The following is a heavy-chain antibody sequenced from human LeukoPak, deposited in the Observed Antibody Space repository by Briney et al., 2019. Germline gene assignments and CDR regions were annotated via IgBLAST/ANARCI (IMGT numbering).Heavy chain of an antibody. CDR3: AGVRWPGGLEYYFDY. D-gene: IGHD3-3*01. CDR2: IYYSGST. CDR1: GGSISSYY. J-gene: IGHJ4*02. Sequence: PSETLSLTCTVSGGSISSYYWSWIRQPPGKGLEWIGYIYYSGSTNYNPSLKSRVTISVDMSKNQFSLKLSSVTAADTAVYYCAGVRWPGGLEYYFDYWGQGPLVTVS. V-gene: IGHV4-59*01.